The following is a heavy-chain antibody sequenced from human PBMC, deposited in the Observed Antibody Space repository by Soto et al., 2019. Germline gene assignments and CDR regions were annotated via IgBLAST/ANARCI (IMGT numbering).Heavy chain of an antibody. CDR2: ISGSGGST. V-gene: IGHV3-23*01. Sequence: AGGSLRLSCAASGFTFSSYAMSWVRQAPGKGLEWVSAISGSGGSTYYADSVKGRFTISRDNSKNTLYLQMNSLRAEDTAVYYCAKGGSSPYSFDYWGQGTLVTVSS. CDR1: GFTFSSYA. CDR3: AKGGSSPYSFDY. J-gene: IGHJ4*02. D-gene: IGHD6-13*01.